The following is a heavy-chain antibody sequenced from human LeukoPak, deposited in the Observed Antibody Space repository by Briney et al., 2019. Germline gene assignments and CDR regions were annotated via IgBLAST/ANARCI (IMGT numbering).Heavy chain of an antibody. J-gene: IGHJ4*02. CDR1: GYTFTGYY. CDR3: ARAVAVAVPGPDY. D-gene: IGHD6-19*01. CDR2: INPNSGGT. V-gene: IGHV1-2*02. Sequence: ASVKVSCKASGYTFTGYYMHWVRQAPGQGLEWMGWINPNSGGTNYAQKFQGRVTMTRDTSISTAYRELSRLRSDDTAVYYCARAVAVAVPGPDYWGQGTLVTVSS.